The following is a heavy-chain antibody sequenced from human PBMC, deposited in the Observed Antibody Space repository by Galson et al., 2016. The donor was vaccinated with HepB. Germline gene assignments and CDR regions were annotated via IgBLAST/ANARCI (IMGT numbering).Heavy chain of an antibody. J-gene: IGHJ4*02. Sequence: SLRLSCAASGFLINSNYMSWVRQAPGKGLEWVSIIYSGGSIQYADSVKGRFTVSRDASKSLMFLQMNSLGAEDTAMYSCARGYTSGVPFWWGQGTPVTVSS. CDR1: GFLINSNY. V-gene: IGHV3-53*01. CDR2: IYSGGSI. CDR3: ARGYTSGVPFW. D-gene: IGHD2-8*01.